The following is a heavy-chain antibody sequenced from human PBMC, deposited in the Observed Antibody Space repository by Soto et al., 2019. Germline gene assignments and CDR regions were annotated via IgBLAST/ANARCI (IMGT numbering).Heavy chain of an antibody. CDR2: ISYDGSNK. D-gene: IGHD3-10*01. CDR1: GFTFSSYG. J-gene: IGHJ6*02. V-gene: IGHV3-30*18. Sequence: QVQLVESGGGVVQPGRSLRLSCAASGFTFSSYGMHWVRQAPGKGLEWVAVISYDGSNKYYADSVKGRFTISRDNSKNTLYLQMNSLRAEDTAVYYCAKEVRYGSGNYYYYYGMDVWGQGTRVTVSS. CDR3: AKEVRYGSGNYYYYYGMDV.